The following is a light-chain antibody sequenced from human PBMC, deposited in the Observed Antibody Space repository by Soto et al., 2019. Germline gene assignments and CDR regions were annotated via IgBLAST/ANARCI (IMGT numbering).Light chain of an antibody. CDR2: DAS. CDR1: QTVRNNY. CDR3: QQYGTSPPGT. V-gene: IGKV3-20*01. Sequence: EFVLTQSLGTLSLSPVERACLXRRASQTVRNNYLAWYQQKPGQAPRLLIYDASSRATGIPDRFSGSGSGTDFTLTISRLEPEDFAVYYCQQYGTSPPGTFGQGTKVDIK. J-gene: IGKJ1*01.